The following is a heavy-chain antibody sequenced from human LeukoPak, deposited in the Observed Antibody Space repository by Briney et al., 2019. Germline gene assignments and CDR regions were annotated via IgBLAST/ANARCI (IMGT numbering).Heavy chain of an antibody. CDR2: IYHSGST. J-gene: IGHJ4*02. CDR1: GYSISSGYY. D-gene: IGHD3-3*01. Sequence: PSETLSLTCTVSGYSISSGYYWGWIRQPPGKGLEWIGSIYHSGSTNYNPSLKSRVTISVDTSKNQFSLKLSSVTAADTAVYYCARGTQKIFGVVSGFDYWGQGTLVTVSS. V-gene: IGHV4-38-2*02. CDR3: ARGTQKIFGVVSGFDY.